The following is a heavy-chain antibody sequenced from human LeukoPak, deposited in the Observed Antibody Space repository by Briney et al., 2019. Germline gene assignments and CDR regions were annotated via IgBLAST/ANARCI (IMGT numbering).Heavy chain of an antibody. CDR1: GYTFTSYG. CDR3: ARDQGRYSGSMMALDI. CDR2: ISAYNGNT. Sequence: GASVKVSCKASGYTFTSYGISWVRQAPGQGLEWMGWISAYNGNTNYAQKLQGRVTMTTDTSTSTAYMELRSLRSDDTAVYYCARDQGRYSGSMMALDIWGQGTMVTVSS. D-gene: IGHD1-26*01. J-gene: IGHJ3*02. V-gene: IGHV1-18*01.